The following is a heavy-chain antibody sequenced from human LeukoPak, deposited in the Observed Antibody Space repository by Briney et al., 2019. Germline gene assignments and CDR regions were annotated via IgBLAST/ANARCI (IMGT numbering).Heavy chain of an antibody. CDR3: ARANALYCSSTSCLFDY. J-gene: IGHJ4*02. CDR2: INPNSGGT. CDR1: GYTFTGYY. D-gene: IGHD2-2*01. V-gene: IGHV1-2*02. Sequence: ASVKVSCKASGYTFTGYYMHWVRQAPGQGLEWMAWINPNSGGTYYAQNFHDRITMTRDTSISTAYMELSRLRSDDTAIYYCARANALYCSSTSCLFDYWGLGTLVTVSS.